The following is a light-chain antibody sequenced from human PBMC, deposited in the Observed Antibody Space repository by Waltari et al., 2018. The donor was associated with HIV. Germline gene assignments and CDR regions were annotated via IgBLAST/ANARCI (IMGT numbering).Light chain of an antibody. V-gene: IGLV1-51*01. CDR3: GAWDNSLSAWV. J-gene: IGLJ3*02. CDR2: DNN. CDR1: SSNIGNNY. Sequence: QSVLTQPPSVSAAPGQKVTISCSGSSSNIGNNYVSWYQQLPRTAPKPLIYDNNERPSGMPDRFSGSKSGTSATLGITGLQTGDEADYYCGAWDNSLSAWVLGGGTQLTVL.